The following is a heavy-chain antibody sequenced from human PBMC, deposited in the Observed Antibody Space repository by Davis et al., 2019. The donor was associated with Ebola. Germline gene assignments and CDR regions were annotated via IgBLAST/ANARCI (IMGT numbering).Heavy chain of an antibody. J-gene: IGHJ4*02. D-gene: IGHD2-2*01. V-gene: IGHV4-38-2*02. CDR3: ARPSYPPK. CDR2: IYHSGST. CDR1: GYSINRGFT. Sequence: SETLSLTCTVSGYSINRGFTWGWIRQPPGKGLEWIGSIYHSGSTNYSPSLKSRVTISVDTSKNQFSLKLSSVTAADTAVYYCARPSYPPKWGQGTLVTVSS.